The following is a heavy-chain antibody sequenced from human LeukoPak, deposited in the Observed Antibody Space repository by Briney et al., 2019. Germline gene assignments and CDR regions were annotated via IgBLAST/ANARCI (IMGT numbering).Heavy chain of an antibody. CDR1: GYTFTSYY. D-gene: IGHD6-19*01. CDR3: ARGGAVAKPVDY. V-gene: IGHV1-46*01. J-gene: IGHJ4*02. CDR2: INPSGGST. Sequence: ASVKVSCKASGYTFTSYYMHWVRQAPGQGLEWMGIINPSGGSTSYAQKFQGRVTMTRDTSTSKVYMELSSLRSEDTDVYYCARGGAVAKPVDYWGQGTLVTVSS.